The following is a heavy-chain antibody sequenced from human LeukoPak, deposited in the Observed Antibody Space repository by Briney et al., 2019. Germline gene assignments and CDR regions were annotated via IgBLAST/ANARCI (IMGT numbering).Heavy chain of an antibody. D-gene: IGHD3-22*01. CDR3: ARDVGYDSSGYYQGY. CDR1: GFTFSDCY. CDR2: ISSSGSTI. Sequence: GGSLRLSCAASGFTFSDCYMSWIRQAPGKGLEWVSYISSSGSTIYYADSVKGRFTISRDNAKNSLYLQMNSLRAEDTAVYYCARDVGYDSSGYYQGYWGQGTLVTVSS. V-gene: IGHV3-11*01. J-gene: IGHJ4*02.